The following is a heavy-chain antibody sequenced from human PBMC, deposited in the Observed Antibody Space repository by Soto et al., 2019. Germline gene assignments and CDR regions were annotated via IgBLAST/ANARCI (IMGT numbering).Heavy chain of an antibody. Sequence: PSETLSLTYSVSCASIMIYYWHCIRQPPGKGLEWIGYVYTIDHTRYSSSLKSRVTISVDTSKSQFYLRLNSVTAADTAVYYCASSAGHPGDFFYYNGLDVWGQGTTVTVS. CDR2: VYTIDHT. CDR1: CASIMIYY. CDR3: ASSAGHPGDFFYYNGLDV. D-gene: IGHD3-10*01. V-gene: IGHV4-4*08. J-gene: IGHJ6*02.